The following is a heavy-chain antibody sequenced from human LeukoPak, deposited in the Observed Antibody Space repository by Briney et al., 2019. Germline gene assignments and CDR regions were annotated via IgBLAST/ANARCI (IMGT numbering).Heavy chain of an antibody. Sequence: GGSLRLSCAASGFTFSSYGMHWVRQAPGKGLEWVAVISYDGSNKYYADSVKGRFTIYRDNAKNTLYLQMNNLRAEDTAIYYCATDSYVSGSYYRLFYWGQGTLVTVSS. V-gene: IGHV3-30*03. CDR2: ISYDGSNK. CDR3: ATDSYVSGSYYRLFY. J-gene: IGHJ4*02. D-gene: IGHD3-10*01. CDR1: GFTFSSYG.